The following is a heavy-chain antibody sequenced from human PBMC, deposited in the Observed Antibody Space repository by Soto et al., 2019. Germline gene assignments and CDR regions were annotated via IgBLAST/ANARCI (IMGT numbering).Heavy chain of an antibody. CDR2: ISGSGGAT. CDR1: GFTFSDYT. D-gene: IGHD3-16*01. Sequence: QLLESGGGLVQPGGSLRLSCAASGFTFSDYTMTWVRQAPGKGLAWVSSISGSGGATYLADSAKGRFTISRDNPENTLYLQMNSLRAEDTAIYFCAKGGFGVMGAFQIWGQGTLVTVSS. J-gene: IGHJ3*02. CDR3: AKGGFGVMGAFQI. V-gene: IGHV3-23*01.